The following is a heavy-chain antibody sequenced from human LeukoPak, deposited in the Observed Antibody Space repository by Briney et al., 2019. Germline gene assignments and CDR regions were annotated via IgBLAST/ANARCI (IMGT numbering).Heavy chain of an antibody. CDR1: GYTFTGYY. CDR3: ARGEAERITIFGVVMQEHGQDY. V-gene: IGHV1-2*06. Sequence: ASVKVSCKASGYTFTGYYMHWVRQAPGQGLEWTGRINPNSGGTNYAQKFQGRVTMTRDTFISTAYMELSRLRSDDTAVYYCARGEAERITIFGVVMQEHGQDYWGQGTLVTVSS. CDR2: INPNSGGT. J-gene: IGHJ4*02. D-gene: IGHD3-3*01.